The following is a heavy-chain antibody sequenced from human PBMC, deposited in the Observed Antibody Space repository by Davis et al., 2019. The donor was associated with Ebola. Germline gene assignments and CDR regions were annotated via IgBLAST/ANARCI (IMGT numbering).Heavy chain of an antibody. CDR3: ARSKRVSQLVPDYYYGMDV. CDR2: INPSGGST. D-gene: IGHD6-6*01. V-gene: IGHV1-46*01. Sequence: ASVKVSCKASGYTFTSYYMHWVRQAPGQGLEWMGIINPSGGSTSYAQKFQGRVTMTRNTSISTAYMELSSLRSEDTAVYYCARSKRVSQLVPDYYYGMDVWGQGTTVTVSS. J-gene: IGHJ6*02. CDR1: GYTFTSYY.